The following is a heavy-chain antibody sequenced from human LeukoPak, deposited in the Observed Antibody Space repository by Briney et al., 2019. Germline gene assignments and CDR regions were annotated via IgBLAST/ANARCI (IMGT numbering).Heavy chain of an antibody. CDR3: ARRGGSGRAFDY. Sequence: SETLSLTCSVSVASIIGGTYYWGWMRQPPGKGLEWIGSIYYTGSTYDNPSLKSRVTISVDTSKNHFSLKLSSVTAADTAVYYCARRGGSGRAFDYWGQGTLVTVSS. CDR1: VASIIGGTYY. D-gene: IGHD1-26*01. J-gene: IGHJ4*02. CDR2: IYYTGST. V-gene: IGHV4-39*02.